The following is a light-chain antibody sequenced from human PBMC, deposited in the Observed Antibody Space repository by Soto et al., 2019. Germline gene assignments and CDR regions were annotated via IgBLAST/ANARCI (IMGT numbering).Light chain of an antibody. V-gene: IGKV3-15*01. Sequence: EIVMTQSPANLSVSPGERATLSCRASQSVSSNLAWYQQKPGQGPRLLIYGASTRATGIPARFSGSGSGTELTLTIRSLQSEDFAVYYCQQYNKWPPYTFGQGTKVEIK. CDR3: QQYNKWPPYT. J-gene: IGKJ2*01. CDR2: GAS. CDR1: QSVSSN.